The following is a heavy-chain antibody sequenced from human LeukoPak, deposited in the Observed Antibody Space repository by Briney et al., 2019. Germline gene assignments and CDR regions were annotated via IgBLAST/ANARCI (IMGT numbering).Heavy chain of an antibody. J-gene: IGHJ4*02. CDR2: MNPNSGNT. Sequence: EAAVTVSCKASGYTFTSYDINWVRQATGQGLEWMGWMNPNSGNTGQAQKFPGRITMTRNTSISTANMELSILRPEDTAVYYCAKYKSGDYFYAGKRYYFDQWGQGTPVTVSS. CDR3: AKYKSGDYFYAGKRYYFDQ. CDR1: GYTFTSYD. V-gene: IGHV1-8*01. D-gene: IGHD2/OR15-2a*01.